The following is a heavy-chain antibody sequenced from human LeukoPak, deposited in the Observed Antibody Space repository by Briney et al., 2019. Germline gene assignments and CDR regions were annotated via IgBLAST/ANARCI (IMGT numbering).Heavy chain of an antibody. V-gene: IGHV1-24*01. CDR3: ATDEGDV. Sequence: ASVKVSCKVSGYTLTELSMHWVRQAPGKGLEWMGGFDPEDGETIYAQKFQGRVTMNEDTSTDTAYMELSSLRSEDTAVYYCATDEGDVWGQGTTVTVSS. CDR2: FDPEDGET. J-gene: IGHJ6*02. CDR1: GYTLTELS.